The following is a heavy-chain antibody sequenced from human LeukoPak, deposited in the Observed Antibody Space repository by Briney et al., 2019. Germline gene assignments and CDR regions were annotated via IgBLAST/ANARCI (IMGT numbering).Heavy chain of an antibody. V-gene: IGHV4-34*01. CDR3: ARHGHVRGRYCSGGSCYPGDY. Sequence: SETLSLTCAVYGGSFSGYYWSWLRDPPGKALEWIGEINHSGSTNYNPSLKSRVTISVDTSKNQFSLKLSSVTAADTALYYCARHGHVRGRYCSGGSCYPGDYWGQGTLVTVSS. CDR2: INHSGST. D-gene: IGHD2-15*01. J-gene: IGHJ4*02. CDR1: GGSFSGYY.